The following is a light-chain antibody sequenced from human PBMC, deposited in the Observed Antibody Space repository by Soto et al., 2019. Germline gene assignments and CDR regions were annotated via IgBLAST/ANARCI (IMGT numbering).Light chain of an antibody. CDR3: QHRSYWPLT. V-gene: IGKV3-11*01. CDR2: DAS. Sequence: ETVFALNRAYLRWDGEERATLSCRASQNFGSYLAWYQQKPGQAPRLLIYDASNRATGIPARFSGGGSGTDFTLAISSLVPEDLAVYYCQHRSYWPLTIGQGTRVEIK. CDR1: QNFGSY. J-gene: IGKJ5*01.